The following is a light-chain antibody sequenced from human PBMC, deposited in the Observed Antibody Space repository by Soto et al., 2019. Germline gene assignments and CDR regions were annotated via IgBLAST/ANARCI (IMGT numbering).Light chain of an antibody. J-gene: IGKJ3*01. CDR2: AAS. CDR1: QSISSY. Sequence: DIQMTQSPSSLSASVGDRVTITCRASQSISSYLNWYQQKPGKAPKLLIYAASSLQSGVPSRFSGSGSGTDFTLTISSLQHEDFATYYCQQSYSTLFTFGPGPKVDIK. V-gene: IGKV1-39*01. CDR3: QQSYSTLFT.